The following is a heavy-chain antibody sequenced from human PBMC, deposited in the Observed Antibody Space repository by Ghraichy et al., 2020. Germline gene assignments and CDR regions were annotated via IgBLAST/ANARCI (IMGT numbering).Heavy chain of an antibody. CDR3: VRGRYCGGGAFSPRPSTFDF. D-gene: IGHD2-15*01. V-gene: IGHV4-34*01. Sequence: SETLSLTCAVYGGYIGGYYWSWIRQSPGRGLEWIGEINYVGRTIYNPSLDGRLLISLDASNNQFSLRLTPVSVTDTAVYYCVRGRYCGGGAFSPRPSTFDFWGRGVLVTVSS. CDR1: GGYIGGYY. CDR2: INYVGRT. J-gene: IGHJ4*02.